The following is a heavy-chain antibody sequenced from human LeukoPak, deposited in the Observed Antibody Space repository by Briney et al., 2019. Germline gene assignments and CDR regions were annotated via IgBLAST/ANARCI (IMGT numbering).Heavy chain of an antibody. V-gene: IGHV1-69*13. J-gene: IGHJ4*02. CDR3: ARPGPYYYDSSGYYYFDY. CDR2: IIPIFGTA. CDR1: GGTFSSYA. D-gene: IGHD3-22*01. Sequence: PVKVSCKASGGTFSSYAISWVRQAPGQGLEWMGGIIPIFGTANYAQKFQGRVTITADESTSTAYMELSSLRSEDTAVYYCARPGPYYYDSSGYYYFDYWGQGTLVTVSS.